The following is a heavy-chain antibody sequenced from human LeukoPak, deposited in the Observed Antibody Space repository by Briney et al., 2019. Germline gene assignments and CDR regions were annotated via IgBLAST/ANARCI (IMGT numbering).Heavy chain of an antibody. D-gene: IGHD1-26*01. CDR3: ARDQVGAIHCYYYYGMDV. J-gene: IGHJ6*02. V-gene: IGHV1-18*01. CDR2: ISAYNGNT. CDR1: GYTFTSYG. Sequence: ASVKVSCKASGYTFTSYGISWVRQAPGQGLEWMGWISAYNGNTNYAQKLQGRVTMTTDTSTSTAYMELRSLRSDDTAVYYCARDQVGAIHCYYYYGMDVWGQGTTVTVSS.